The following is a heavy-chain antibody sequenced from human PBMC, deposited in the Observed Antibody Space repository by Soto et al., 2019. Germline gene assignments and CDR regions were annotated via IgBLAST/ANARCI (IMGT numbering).Heavy chain of an antibody. J-gene: IGHJ2*01. D-gene: IGHD3-22*01. CDR2: VTSSGGAT. Sequence: GGSLRLSCAASGFTFSSYDMSWVRQAPGKGLEWVSTVTSSGGATLYTDSVKGRFTISRDNSKNTLFLQMNSLRAEDTAVYYCAKDLHSSGSNWYFDLWGRGTLVTVSS. CDR3: AKDLHSSGSNWYFDL. CDR1: GFTFSSYD. V-gene: IGHV3-23*01.